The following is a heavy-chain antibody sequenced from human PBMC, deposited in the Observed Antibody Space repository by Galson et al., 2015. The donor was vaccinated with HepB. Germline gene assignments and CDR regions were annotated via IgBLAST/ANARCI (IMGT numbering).Heavy chain of an antibody. V-gene: IGHV3-23*01. D-gene: IGHD3-22*01. CDR3: AKDPPSLDYYYDSSGYYDY. CDR1: GFTFSSYA. Sequence: SLRLSCAASGFTFSSYAMSWVRQAPGKGLEWVSAISGSGGSTYYADSVKGRFTISRDNSKNTLYLQMNSLRAEDTAVYYCAKDPPSLDYYYDSSGYYDYWGQGTLVTVSS. CDR2: ISGSGGST. J-gene: IGHJ4*02.